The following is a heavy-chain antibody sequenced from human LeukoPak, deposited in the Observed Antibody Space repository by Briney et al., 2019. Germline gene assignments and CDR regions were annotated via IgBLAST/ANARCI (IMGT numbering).Heavy chain of an antibody. J-gene: IGHJ4*02. CDR2: IYTSGST. D-gene: IGHD3-22*01. CDR1: GGSISSYY. V-gene: IGHV4-4*07. CDR3: ATTPGYYDSSGYLTQDY. Sequence: SETLSLTCTVSGGSISSYYWSWIRQPAGKGLEWIGRIYTSGSTYYNPSLKSRVTISVDTSKNQFSLKLSSVTAADTAVYYCATTPGYYDSSGYLTQDYWGQGTLVTVSS.